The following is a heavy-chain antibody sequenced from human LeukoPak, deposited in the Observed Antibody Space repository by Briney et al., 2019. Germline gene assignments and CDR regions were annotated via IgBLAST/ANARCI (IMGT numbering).Heavy chain of an antibody. V-gene: IGHV1-2*02. CDR3: VRDDGRGGG. J-gene: IGHJ1*01. CDR2: INPNSGGT. D-gene: IGHD3-16*01. CDR1: GYTFTVDY. Sequence: EASVKVSCKTSGYTFTVDYIHWVRQAPGQGLEWMGWINPNSGGTNFAQKFQGRVTMTRDTSVSTAYMELSRLRSDDTAVYYCVRDDGRGGGWGPGTLVTVSS.